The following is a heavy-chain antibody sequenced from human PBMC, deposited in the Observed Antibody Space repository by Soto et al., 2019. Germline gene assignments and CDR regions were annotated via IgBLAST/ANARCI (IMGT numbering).Heavy chain of an antibody. D-gene: IGHD1-26*01. CDR3: ARFLYIGPHSGRFLDY. V-gene: IGHV3-53*01. CDR1: GCTVSSRY. Sequence: GGSLRLSCAAYGCTVSSRYLTWVRQAPGKGLEWVAILYTGTDTVYADSVKGRFTISRDSSKNTLYLQMDSLRAEDTAMYFCARFLYIGPHSGRFLDYWGEAPLVTVSS. J-gene: IGHJ4*02. CDR2: LYTGTDT.